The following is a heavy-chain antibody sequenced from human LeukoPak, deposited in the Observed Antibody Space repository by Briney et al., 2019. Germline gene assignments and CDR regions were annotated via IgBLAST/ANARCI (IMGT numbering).Heavy chain of an antibody. CDR3: AKDDGTTAFWYFDL. CDR1: GFTFDDYA. J-gene: IGHJ2*01. Sequence: PGGSLRLSCAASGFTFDDYAMHWVRQAPGKGLEWVSRISGDGITTYYADSVKGRFNISRDNSKTSLYLQMNSLRTEDTALYYCAKDDGTTAFWYFDLWGRGTLVTVSS. D-gene: IGHD1-7*01. CDR2: ISGDGITT. V-gene: IGHV3-43*02.